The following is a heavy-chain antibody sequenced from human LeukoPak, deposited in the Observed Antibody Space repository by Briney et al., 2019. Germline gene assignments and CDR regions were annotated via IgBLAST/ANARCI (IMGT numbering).Heavy chain of an antibody. V-gene: IGHV3-23*01. J-gene: IGHJ4*02. Sequence: PGGSLRLSCAASGFTFSSYAMSWVRQAPGKGLEWVSGISGSGGSTYHADSVKGLFTISRDNSKNTLYLQMNSLRAEDTAVYYCAKLYDSGSFYLDFWGQGTLVTVSS. D-gene: IGHD3-10*01. CDR3: AKLYDSGSFYLDF. CDR1: GFTFSSYA. CDR2: ISGSGGST.